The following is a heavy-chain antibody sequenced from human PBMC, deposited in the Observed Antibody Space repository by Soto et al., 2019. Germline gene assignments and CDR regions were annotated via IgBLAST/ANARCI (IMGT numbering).Heavy chain of an antibody. Sequence: GASVKVSCKGSGGTSSSYAISWVRQAPGQGLEWMGGIIPIFGTANYAQKFQGRVTITADKSTSTAYMELSSLRSEDTAVYYCARTXEYSSSRVHYYYYGMDVWGQGTTVTVSS. V-gene: IGHV1-69*06. CDR3: ARTXEYSSSRVHYYYYGMDV. J-gene: IGHJ6*02. CDR1: GGTSSSYA. CDR2: IIPIFGTA. D-gene: IGHD6-6*01.